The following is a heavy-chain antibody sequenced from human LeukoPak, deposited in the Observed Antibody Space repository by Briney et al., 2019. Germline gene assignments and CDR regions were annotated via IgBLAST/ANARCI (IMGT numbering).Heavy chain of an antibody. J-gene: IGHJ3*02. CDR3: ARDDIAYCGGDCYSDAFDI. CDR2: IWYDGSNK. V-gene: IGHV3-33*01. D-gene: IGHD2-21*02. CDR1: GFTFSSYG. Sequence: PGGSLRLSCAASGFTFSSYGMHWVRQAPGKGLEWVAVIWYDGSNKYYADSVKGRSTISRDNSKNTLYLQMNSLRAEDTAVYYCARDDIAYCGGDCYSDAFDIWGQGTMVTVSS.